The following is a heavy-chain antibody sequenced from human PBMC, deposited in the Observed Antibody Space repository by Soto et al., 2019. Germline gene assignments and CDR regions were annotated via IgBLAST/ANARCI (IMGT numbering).Heavy chain of an antibody. J-gene: IGHJ5*02. CDR1: GFTVSISI. CDR3: ARVPYCSSSGCYSWFDP. D-gene: IGHD2-2*01. V-gene: IGHV3-21*01. CDR2: ISSSSSYI. Sequence: PGGSLRLSCAASGFTVSISIMNWVRQAPGKGLEWVSSISSSSSYIYYADSVKGRFTISRDNAKNTLYLQMNSLRAEDTAVYYCARVPYCSSSGCYSWFDPWGQGTLVTVS.